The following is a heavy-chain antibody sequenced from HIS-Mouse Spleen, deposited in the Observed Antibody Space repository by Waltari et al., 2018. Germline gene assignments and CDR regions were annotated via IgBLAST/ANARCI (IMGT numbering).Heavy chain of an antibody. J-gene: IGHJ2*01. Sequence: QVQLQESGPGLVKPSETLSLTCTVSGCPISSYYWRWIRQPPGKGLEWIGYYSGSTNYNPSLKSRVTISVDTSKNQFSLKLSSVTAADTAVYYCARASRDLLLPRYFDLWGRGTLVTVSS. V-gene: IGHV4-59*01. CDR2: YYSGST. CDR3: ARASRDLLLPRYFDL. CDR1: GCPISSYY.